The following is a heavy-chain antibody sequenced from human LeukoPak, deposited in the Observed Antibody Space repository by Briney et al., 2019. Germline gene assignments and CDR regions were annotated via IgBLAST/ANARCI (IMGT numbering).Heavy chain of an antibody. CDR3: ARLRDGRWLLEY. V-gene: IGHV4-30-2*01. CDR2: IYHSGST. J-gene: IGHJ4*02. Sequence: SETLSLTCTVSGGSISSGGYYWSWIRQHPGKGLEWIGYIYHSGSTYYNPSLKSRVTISVDRSKNQFSLKLSSVTAADTAVYYCARLRDGRWLLEYWGQGTLVTVSS. D-gene: IGHD5-24*01. CDR1: GGSISSGGYY.